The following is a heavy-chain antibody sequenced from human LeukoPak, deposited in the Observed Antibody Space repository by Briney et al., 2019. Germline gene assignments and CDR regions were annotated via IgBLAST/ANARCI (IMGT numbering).Heavy chain of an antibody. Sequence: GESLKISCQSSGAHFASNWVAWVRQMPGKGLEWMGIISIGDSDTRYSPSFQGQVTLSADKSISTAYLQWSSLKASDSATYFCARRARTSLYFQSWGQGTLVIVSS. CDR3: ARRARTSLYFQS. CDR2: ISIGDSDT. CDR1: GAHFASNW. D-gene: IGHD2/OR15-2a*01. J-gene: IGHJ1*01. V-gene: IGHV5-51*01.